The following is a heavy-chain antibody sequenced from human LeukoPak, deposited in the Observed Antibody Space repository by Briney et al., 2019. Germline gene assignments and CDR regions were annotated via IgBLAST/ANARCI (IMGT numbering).Heavy chain of an antibody. CDR1: GYTLTELS. CDR3: ATAVVDGSGSYHGLDY. CDR2: FDPEDGET. V-gene: IGHV1-24*01. D-gene: IGHD3-10*01. Sequence: ASVKVSCKVSGYTLTELSMHWVGQAPGKGLEWMGGFDPEDGETIYAQKLQGRVTMTEDTSTDTAYMELSSLRSEDTAVYYCATAVVDGSGSYHGLDYWGQGTLVTVSS. J-gene: IGHJ4*02.